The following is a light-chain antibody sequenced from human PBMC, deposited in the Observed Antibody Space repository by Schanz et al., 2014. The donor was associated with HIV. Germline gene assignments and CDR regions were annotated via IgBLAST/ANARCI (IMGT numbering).Light chain of an antibody. V-gene: IGLV1-40*01. Sequence: QSVLTQPPSVSGAPGQRVTISCTGSSSNIGAGYDVHWYQVFPDRAPQLLIYTNTNRPSGVPDRFSGSKSGTSASLAIAGLQVEDEAEYFCQSYDSSLGYVFGTGTKLTVL. CDR3: QSYDSSLGYV. CDR1: SSNIGAGYD. J-gene: IGLJ1*01. CDR2: TNT.